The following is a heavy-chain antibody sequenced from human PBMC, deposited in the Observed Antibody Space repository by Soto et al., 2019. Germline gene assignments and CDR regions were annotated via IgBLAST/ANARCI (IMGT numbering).Heavy chain of an antibody. CDR3: ARGLIAAAGTLFY. Sequence: PSETLSLTCTVSGGSISSGDYYWSWIRQPPGKGLEWIGYIYYSGSTYYNPSLKSRVTISVDTSKNQFSLKLSSVTAADTAVYYCARGLIAAAGTLFYWGQGTLVTVSS. CDR1: GGSISSGDYY. CDR2: IYYSGST. D-gene: IGHD6-13*01. V-gene: IGHV4-30-4*01. J-gene: IGHJ4*02.